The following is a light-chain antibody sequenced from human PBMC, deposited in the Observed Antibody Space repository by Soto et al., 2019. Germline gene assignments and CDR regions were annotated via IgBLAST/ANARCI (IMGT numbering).Light chain of an antibody. J-gene: IGLJ2*01. CDR2: EVS. V-gene: IGLV2-8*01. CDR3: SSYAGSNNLG. Sequence: QSVLTQPPSASGSPGQSVTISCTGTSSDVGGYNYVSWYQQHPGKGPKLIIYEVSKRPSGVPDRFSGSKSGNTASLTVSGLQAEDEADYYCSSYAGSNNLGFGGGTKLTVL. CDR1: SSDVGGYNY.